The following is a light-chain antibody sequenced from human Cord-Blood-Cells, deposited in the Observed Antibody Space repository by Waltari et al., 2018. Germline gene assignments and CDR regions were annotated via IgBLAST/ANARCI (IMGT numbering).Light chain of an antibody. Sequence: DIVMTQSPDSLAVSLGERATIHCKSSQSVSYSSNNKNYLAWYQQKPGQSPKLLIYWASTRESGVPDRFSGSGSGTDFTLTISSLQAEDVAVYYCQQYYSTPFTFGPGTKVDIK. CDR1: QSVSYSSNNKNY. V-gene: IGKV4-1*01. CDR2: WAS. J-gene: IGKJ3*01. CDR3: QQYYSTPFT.